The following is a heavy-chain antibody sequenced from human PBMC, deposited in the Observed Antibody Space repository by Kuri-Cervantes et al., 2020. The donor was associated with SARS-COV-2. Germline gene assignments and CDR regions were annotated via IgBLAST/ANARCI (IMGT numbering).Heavy chain of an antibody. J-gene: IGHJ4*02. CDR1: GFTFSDYY. CDR2: ISSSGSTI. CDR3: ARDQYTMVRGVIIS. D-gene: IGHD3-10*01. V-gene: IGHV3-11*01. Sequence: GESLKISCAASGFTFSDYYMSWIRQAPGKGLEWVSYISSSGSTIYYADSVKGRFTISRDNAKNSLYLQMNSLRAEDTAVYYCARDQYTMVRGVIISWGQGTLVTVSS.